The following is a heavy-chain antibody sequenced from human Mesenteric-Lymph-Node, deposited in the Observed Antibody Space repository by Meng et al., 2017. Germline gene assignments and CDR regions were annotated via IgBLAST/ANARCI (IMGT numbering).Heavy chain of an antibody. Sequence: GESLKISCAASGFTFSNSDMNWVRQAPGKGLEWVSSISSSSTYIYYADSVKGRFSISRDNANNSLLLQMNSLRVEDTATYYCARIRVERAAGTAFDIWGQGTMVTVSS. CDR1: GFTFSNSD. CDR2: ISSSSTYI. CDR3: ARIRVERAAGTAFDI. V-gene: IGHV3-21*01. D-gene: IGHD1-1*01. J-gene: IGHJ3*02.